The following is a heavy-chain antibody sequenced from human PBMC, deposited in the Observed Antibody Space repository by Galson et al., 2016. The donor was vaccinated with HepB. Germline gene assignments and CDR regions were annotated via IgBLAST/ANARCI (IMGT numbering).Heavy chain of an antibody. Sequence: SLRLSCAVSGFRLSDYGMHWVRQTPDKGLEWLSVIWYDESEKYYADSVKGRFTISRDNSKNTLYLQMHSLRGEDTGMYYCAKDLEVRMATKYYFEYWGLGTLVTVSS. D-gene: IGHD5-24*01. J-gene: IGHJ4*02. V-gene: IGHV3-33*06. CDR3: AKDLEVRMATKYYFEY. CDR1: GFRLSDYG. CDR2: IWYDESEK.